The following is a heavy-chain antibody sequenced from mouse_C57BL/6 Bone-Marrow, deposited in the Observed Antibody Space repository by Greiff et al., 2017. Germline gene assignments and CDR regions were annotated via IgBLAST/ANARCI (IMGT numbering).Heavy chain of an antibody. Sequence: EVQLQESGPELVKPGASVKISCKASGYSFTDYNMNWVKQSNGKSLEWIGVINPNYGTTSYNQKFKGKATSTVDQSSSTAYMQLNSLTSEDSAVYYCAREGYYYGSSFYYAMDYWGQGTSVTVSS. J-gene: IGHJ4*01. CDR1: GYSFTDYN. CDR2: INPNYGTT. CDR3: AREGYYYGSSFYYAMDY. D-gene: IGHD1-1*01. V-gene: IGHV1-39*01.